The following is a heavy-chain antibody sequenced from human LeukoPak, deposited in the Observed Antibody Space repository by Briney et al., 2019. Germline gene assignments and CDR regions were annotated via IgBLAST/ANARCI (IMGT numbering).Heavy chain of an antibody. V-gene: IGHV3-74*01. Sequence: GGSLRLSCAASGFNFSSYWMYWVRQAPGKGLVWVSRINSDGSDTSYADSVQGRFTISRDNAKNTLYLQMNSLRAEDTAVYYCASCVAVPGLPDYWGQGTLVTVSS. CDR3: ASCVAVPGLPDY. CDR2: INSDGSDT. D-gene: IGHD6-19*01. CDR1: GFNFSSYW. J-gene: IGHJ4*02.